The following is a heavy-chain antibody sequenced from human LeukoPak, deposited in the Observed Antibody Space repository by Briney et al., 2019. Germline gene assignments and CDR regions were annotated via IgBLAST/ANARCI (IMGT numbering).Heavy chain of an antibody. D-gene: IGHD5-18*01. V-gene: IGHV1-2*02. CDR1: GYTFTVYY. CDR3: ARGSFSADAPLVLDYFHH. CDR2: INPNSGGT. Sequence: GASVKVSFKASGYTFTVYYIHWVRQAPGQGLEWMGWINPNSGGTNYAQKFQGRVTMTRDTSISTAYMELSRLKSDDTAVYYCARGSFSADAPLVLDYFHHWGQGTLVTVSS. J-gene: IGHJ1*01.